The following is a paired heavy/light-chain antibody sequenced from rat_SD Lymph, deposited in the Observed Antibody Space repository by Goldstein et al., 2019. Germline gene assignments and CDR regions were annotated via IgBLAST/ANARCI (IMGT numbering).Heavy chain of an antibody. CDR2: ICWEDSK. CDR3: ARTGIIRGRGYVMDA. D-gene: IGHD4-3*01. J-gene: IGHJ4*01. V-gene: IGHV8-17*01. CDR1: GFSLSTSGIC. Sequence: QVTLKESGPGILQPSQTLSLTCSFSGFSLSTSGICVSWIRQPSGKGLEWLATICWEDSKGYNPSLKNRLTISKDTSNNQAFLKITSVDTADTAIYYCARTGIIRGRGYVMDAWGQGASVTVSS.
Light chain of an antibody. J-gene: IGKJ1*01. CDR1: QSLLYSGNQKNY. V-gene: IGKV8S6*01. CDR2: WAS. Sequence: DIVMTQSPSSLAVSAGETVTINCKSSQSLLYSGNQKNYLAWYQQKPGQSPKLLIYWASTRQSGVPDRFIGSGSGTDFTLTISSVQAEDLAIYYCQQYYDTWTFGGGTKLELK. CDR3: QQYYDTWT.